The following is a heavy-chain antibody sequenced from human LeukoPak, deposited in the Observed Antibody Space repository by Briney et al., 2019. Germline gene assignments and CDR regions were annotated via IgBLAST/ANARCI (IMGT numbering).Heavy chain of an antibody. CDR1: GGSISSYY. CDR2: IYYSGST. Sequence: PSETLSLTCTVSGGSISSYYWSRIRQPPGKGLEWIGYIYYSGSTNYNPSLKSRVTISRDTTKNLFSLRLRSVTAADTAVYFCARGRVSSSTWYSTYYYYFYMDVWGKGTTVTVSS. J-gene: IGHJ6*03. CDR3: ARGRVSSSTWYSTYYYYFYMDV. V-gene: IGHV4-59*01. D-gene: IGHD1-1*01.